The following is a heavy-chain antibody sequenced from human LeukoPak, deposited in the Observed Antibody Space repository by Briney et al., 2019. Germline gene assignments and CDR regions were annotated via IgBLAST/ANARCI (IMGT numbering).Heavy chain of an antibody. CDR2: IYPGDSDT. CDR3: ARQRYCSGGSCYPICYFDY. CDR1: GYSFTNYW. V-gene: IGHV5-51*01. Sequence: GESLKISCKGSGYSFTNYWIGWVRQMPGKGLEWIGIIYPGDSDTRYSPSFQGQVTISADKSISTAYLQWNSLKASDTAMYYCARQRYCSGGSCYPICYFDYWGQGTLVTVSS. J-gene: IGHJ4*02. D-gene: IGHD2-15*01.